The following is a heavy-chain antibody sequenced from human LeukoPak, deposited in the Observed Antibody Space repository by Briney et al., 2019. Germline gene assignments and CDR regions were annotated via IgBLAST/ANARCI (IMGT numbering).Heavy chain of an antibody. CDR1: GFTFSSYA. V-gene: IGHV3-30*01. CDR2: ISYDGSNK. Sequence: GGSLRLSCAAYGFTFSSYAMHWVRQAPGKGLEWVAVISYDGSNKYYADPVKGRFTISRDNSKNTLYLQMNSLRAEDTAVYYCARDQGAVTTVYYFDYWGQGTLDTVSS. D-gene: IGHD4-11*01. J-gene: IGHJ4*02. CDR3: ARDQGAVTTVYYFDY.